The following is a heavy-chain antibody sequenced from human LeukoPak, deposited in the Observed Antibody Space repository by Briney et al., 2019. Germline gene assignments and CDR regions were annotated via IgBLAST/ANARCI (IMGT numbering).Heavy chain of an antibody. V-gene: IGHV3-30-3*01. CDR3: ARDTCSGGSCYFPVYYYYYYGMDV. Sequence: PGRSLRLSCAASGFTFSSYATHWVRQAPGKGLEWVAVISYDGSNKYYADSVKGRFTISRDSSKNTLYLQMNSLRAEDTAVYYCARDTCSGGSCYFPVYYYYYYGMDVWGQGTTVTVSS. J-gene: IGHJ6*02. CDR2: ISYDGSNK. CDR1: GFTFSSYA. D-gene: IGHD2-15*01.